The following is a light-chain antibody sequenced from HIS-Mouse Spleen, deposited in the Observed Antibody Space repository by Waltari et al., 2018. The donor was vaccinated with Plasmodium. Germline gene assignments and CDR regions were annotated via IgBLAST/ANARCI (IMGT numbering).Light chain of an antibody. CDR1: QSVSSN. CDR3: QQYNNPRTT. V-gene: IGKV3-15*01. J-gene: IGKJ2*01. CDR2: GAS. Sequence: EIVMTQSPATLSVSPGERATLSCRASQSVSSNLAWYQQKPGQAPRLLIYGASTRATGIPASFSGGGSGTEFTLTISSLQSEDFAVYYCQQYNNPRTTFGQGTKLEIK.